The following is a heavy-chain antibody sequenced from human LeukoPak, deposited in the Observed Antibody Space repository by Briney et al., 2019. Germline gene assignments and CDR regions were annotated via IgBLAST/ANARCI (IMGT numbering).Heavy chain of an antibody. D-gene: IGHD6-13*01. J-gene: IGHJ4*02. CDR2: IRGSGVGT. CDR1: GFTFSSYA. V-gene: IGHV3-23*01. Sequence: GGSLRLSCAASGFTFSSYAMSWVRQALGKGLEWVSDIRGSGVGTHYADSVKGRFTISRDNSKNTLYLQMNSLRAEDTAVYYCARDPGIAAAGLDYWGQGTLVTVSS. CDR3: ARDPGIAAAGLDY.